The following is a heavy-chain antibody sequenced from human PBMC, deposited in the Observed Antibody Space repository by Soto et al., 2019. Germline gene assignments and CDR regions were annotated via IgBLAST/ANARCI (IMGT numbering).Heavy chain of an antibody. V-gene: IGHV3-74*01. CDR3: AREGLDTAGFFDV. CDR2: IEGDGGST. Sequence: LRLSCTGSGFPFSAYNMNWVRQVPGKGLEWVSRIEGDGGSTTSADSVKGRFTVSRDDARNTLYLQMSSVRADDTAIYYCAREGLDTAGFFDVWGQGTMVTVSS. D-gene: IGHD6-13*01. J-gene: IGHJ3*01. CDR1: GFPFSAYN.